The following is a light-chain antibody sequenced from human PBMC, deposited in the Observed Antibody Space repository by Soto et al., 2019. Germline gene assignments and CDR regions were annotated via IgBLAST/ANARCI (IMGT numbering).Light chain of an antibody. CDR3: QQRSNWPPSIT. CDR1: QSVSVY. Sequence: EVVLTHSPATLSLSPGERATLSCRASQSVSVYVAWYQQKPGQAPRLLIYDASNRATGIPARFSGSGSGTDFTLTISSLEPEDFAVYYCQQRSNWPPSITFGQGTRLRL. CDR2: DAS. V-gene: IGKV3-11*01. J-gene: IGKJ5*01.